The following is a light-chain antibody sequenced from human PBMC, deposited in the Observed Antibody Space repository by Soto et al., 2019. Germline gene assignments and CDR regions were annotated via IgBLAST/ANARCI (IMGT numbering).Light chain of an antibody. Sequence: QSALTQPASVSGSPGQSITISCTGTSSDVGTYNLVSWYQQHPGKAPKLMISEGSKRPSGVSNRFSGSKSGNTASLTISGLQAEDEADYYCCSYAGSYTYVFGTGTKVNVL. CDR1: SSDVGTYNL. CDR2: EGS. J-gene: IGLJ1*01. CDR3: CSYAGSYTYV. V-gene: IGLV2-23*01.